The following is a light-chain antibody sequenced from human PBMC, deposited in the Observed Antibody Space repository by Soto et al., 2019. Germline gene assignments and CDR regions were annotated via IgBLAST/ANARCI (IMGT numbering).Light chain of an antibody. Sequence: DIQMTQSPSTLSASVGDRVTIPCRASQTINNQLAWYQQKPGKAPTLLIYAASTLQSGVQSRFSGSGSGTDFTLTIKSLQPEDFATYYCKQSYTTPWTFGQGTKVDIK. CDR1: QTINNQ. CDR3: KQSYTTPWT. CDR2: AAS. V-gene: IGKV1-39*01. J-gene: IGKJ1*01.